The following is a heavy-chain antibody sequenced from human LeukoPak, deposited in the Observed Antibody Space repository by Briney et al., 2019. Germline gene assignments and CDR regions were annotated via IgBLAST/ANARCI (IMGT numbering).Heavy chain of an antibody. CDR2: IIPIFGTA. V-gene: IGHV1-69*05. CDR3: ARDTIGSGRFDI. J-gene: IGHJ3*02. Sequence: SVKVSCKASGGTFSSYAISWVRQAPGQGLEWMGGIIPIFGTANYAQKFQGRVTITTDESTSTAYMELSSLRSEDTAVYYRARDTIGSGRFDIWGQGTMVTVSS. D-gene: IGHD2-15*01. CDR1: GGTFSSYA.